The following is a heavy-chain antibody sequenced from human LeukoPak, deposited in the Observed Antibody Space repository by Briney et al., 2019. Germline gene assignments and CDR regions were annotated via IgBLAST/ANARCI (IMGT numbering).Heavy chain of an antibody. D-gene: IGHD4-11*01. CDR1: GGSISSGGYY. CDR2: IYYSGST. CDR3: ARERATVAYYYYYYMDV. Sequence: SETLSLTCTVAGGSISSGGYYWSWIRQHPGKGLEWIGYIYYSGSTYYNPSLKSRVTISVDTSKNQFSLKLSSVTAADTAVYYCARERATVAYYYYYYMDVWGKGTTVTVSS. V-gene: IGHV4-31*03. J-gene: IGHJ6*03.